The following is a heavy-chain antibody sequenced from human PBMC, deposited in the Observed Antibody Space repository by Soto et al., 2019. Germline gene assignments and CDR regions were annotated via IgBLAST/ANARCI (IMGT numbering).Heavy chain of an antibody. Sequence: PWGSLRLSCAASGFTFSSYAMSWVRQAPGKGLEWVSAISGSGGSTYHADSVKGRFTISRDNSKNTLFLQMNSLRAEDTAVYYCAKDSPYSASYKEDAFDIWGQGTMVTV. D-gene: IGHD1-26*01. J-gene: IGHJ3*02. CDR1: GFTFSSYA. V-gene: IGHV3-23*01. CDR3: AKDSPYSASYKEDAFDI. CDR2: ISGSGGST.